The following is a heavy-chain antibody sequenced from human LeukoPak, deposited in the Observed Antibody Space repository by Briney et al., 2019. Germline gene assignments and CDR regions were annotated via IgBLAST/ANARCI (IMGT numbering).Heavy chain of an antibody. Sequence: GGSLRLSCATSGFTLSSYWMHWVRQVPGKGLEWLSRINNDGVSTSYADSVEGRFTISRDKARNSLYLQMNSLRVEDTALYYCARSNYDLLTGYLYWGQGALVTVSS. CDR1: GFTLSSYW. CDR2: INNDGVST. J-gene: IGHJ4*02. CDR3: ARSNYDLLTGYLY. V-gene: IGHV3-74*01. D-gene: IGHD3-9*01.